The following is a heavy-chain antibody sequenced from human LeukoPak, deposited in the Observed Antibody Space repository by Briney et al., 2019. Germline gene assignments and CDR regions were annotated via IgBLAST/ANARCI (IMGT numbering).Heavy chain of an antibody. CDR3: ARDPAYGALDY. CDR1: GFTFSGSW. CDR2: IDPDANTK. V-gene: IGHV3-7*03. J-gene: IGHJ4*02. D-gene: IGHD4-17*01. Sequence: TGGSLKVSCAASGFTFSGSWMTWVRQAPGRGLEWVANIDPDANTKNHLDSVKGRFIISRDNARKSVYLQMNSLRVEDTAVYYCARDPAYGALDYWGRGTLVTVSS.